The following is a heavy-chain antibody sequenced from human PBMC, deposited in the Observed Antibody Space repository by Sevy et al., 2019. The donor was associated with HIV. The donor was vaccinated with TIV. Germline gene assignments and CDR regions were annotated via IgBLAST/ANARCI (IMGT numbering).Heavy chain of an antibody. Sequence: GGSLRLSCAVSGFSFSSFWMSWVRQAPGKGLEWVADIKEDGSEKNYVDSVKGRFSISRDNAENSLYLQMSNVRVDDTAVYYCARWTLDGRSAKWFDPWGQGTLVTVSS. CDR3: ARWTLDGRSAKWFDP. CDR2: IKEDGSEK. D-gene: IGHD6-19*01. J-gene: IGHJ5*02. CDR1: GFSFSSFW. V-gene: IGHV3-7*01.